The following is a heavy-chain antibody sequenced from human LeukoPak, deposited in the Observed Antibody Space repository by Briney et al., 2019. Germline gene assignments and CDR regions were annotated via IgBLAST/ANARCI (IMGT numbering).Heavy chain of an antibody. J-gene: IGHJ4*02. CDR3: ARGERAAMVTIDS. CDR2: INPNSGGT. Sequence: ASVKVSCKASGYTFTGYYMHWVRQAPGQGLEWMGWINPNSGGTNYAQKFQGRVTITADESSNTAYMELSSLRSEDAAVYYCARGERAAMVTIDSWGQGTLVTVSS. V-gene: IGHV1-2*02. D-gene: IGHD5-18*01. CDR1: GYTFTGYY.